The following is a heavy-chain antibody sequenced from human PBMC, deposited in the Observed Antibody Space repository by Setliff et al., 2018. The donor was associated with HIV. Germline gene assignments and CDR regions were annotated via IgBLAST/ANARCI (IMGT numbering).Heavy chain of an antibody. D-gene: IGHD4-4*01. CDR3: ARGGDYKLYSNRYNYYYYMDV. Sequence: ASVKVSCKASGGTFSNYAISWVRQAPGQGLEWMGWISVYNGHTNSAQKLQDRVTMTTDTSTSTAYMELRSLRSDDTAVYYCARGGDYKLYSNRYNYYYYMDVWGKGTTVTVSS. V-gene: IGHV1-18*01. CDR1: GGTFSNYA. CDR2: ISVYNGHT. J-gene: IGHJ6*03.